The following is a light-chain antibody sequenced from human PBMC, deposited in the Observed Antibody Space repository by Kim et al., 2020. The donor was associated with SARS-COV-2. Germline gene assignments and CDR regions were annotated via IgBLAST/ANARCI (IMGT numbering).Light chain of an antibody. V-gene: IGKV3-15*01. J-gene: IGKJ1*01. Sequence: SPGERVTLSCRASQSVSSSLAWYQQKAGQAPRLLIYAASTRATGILARFSGSGSGTEFTLTISSLQSEDFAVYYCQHYNNWPPWTFGQGTKVDIK. CDR3: QHYNNWPPWT. CDR2: AAS. CDR1: QSVSSS.